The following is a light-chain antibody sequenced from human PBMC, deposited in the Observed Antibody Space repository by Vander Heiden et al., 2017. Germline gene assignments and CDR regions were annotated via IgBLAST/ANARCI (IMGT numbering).Light chain of an antibody. V-gene: IGLV8-61*01. J-gene: IGLJ2*01. CDR2: NTS. Sequence: QTVVTQESSFSVSPGGTVTLTCGLSSGSVSTSYYPSWYQQTPGQAPRTLVYNTSTRSSGVPDRFSGSILGNKAALTITGAQADDESEYYCVLYMNSGIVFGGGTKLTVL. CDR1: SGSVSTSYY. CDR3: VLYMNSGIV.